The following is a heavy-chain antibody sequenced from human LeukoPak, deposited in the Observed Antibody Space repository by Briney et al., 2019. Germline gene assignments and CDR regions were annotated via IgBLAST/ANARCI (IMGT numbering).Heavy chain of an antibody. V-gene: IGHV4-34*01. CDR3: ARGGPTMTGSRGVYYY. CDR1: GGSFSGYY. D-gene: IGHD3-9*01. J-gene: IGHJ4*02. CDR2: INHSGST. Sequence: SETLSLTCAVYGGSFSGYYWSWIRQPPGKGLEWIGEINHSGSTNYNPSLKSRVTISVDKSKNQFSLRLTSVTAADTAVYYCARGGPTMTGSRGVYYYWGQGTLVTVSS.